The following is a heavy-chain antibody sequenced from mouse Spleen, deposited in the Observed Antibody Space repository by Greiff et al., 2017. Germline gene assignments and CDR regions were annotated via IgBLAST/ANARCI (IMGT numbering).Heavy chain of an antibody. J-gene: IGHJ3*01. CDR2: INPNYGTT. Sequence: EVQLQQSGPELVKPGASVKISCKASGYTFTDYYMNWVKQSNGKSLEWIGVINPNYGTTSYNQKFKGKATLTVDQSSSTAYMQLNSLTSEDSAVYYCAGTTVEEGAWFAYWGQGTLVTVSA. CDR3: AGTTVEEGAWFAY. D-gene: IGHD1-1*01. CDR1: GYTFTDYY. V-gene: IGHV1-39*01.